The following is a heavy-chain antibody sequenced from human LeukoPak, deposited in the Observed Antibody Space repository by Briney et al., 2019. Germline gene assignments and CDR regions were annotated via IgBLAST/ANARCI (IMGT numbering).Heavy chain of an antibody. V-gene: IGHV3-21*01. Sequence: PGGSLRLSCAASGFTFSSYSMNWVRQAPGKGLEWVSCISSSSSYIYYADSVKGRFTISRDNAKNSLYLQMNSLRAEDTAVCYCARAHNWKYGSFDFWGQGTLVTVSS. CDR3: ARAHNWKYGSFDF. J-gene: IGHJ4*02. D-gene: IGHD1-7*01. CDR2: ISSSSSYI. CDR1: GFTFSSYS.